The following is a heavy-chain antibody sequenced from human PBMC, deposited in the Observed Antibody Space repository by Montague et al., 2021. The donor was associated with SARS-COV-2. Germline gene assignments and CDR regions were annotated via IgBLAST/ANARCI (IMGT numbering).Heavy chain of an antibody. CDR3: ARGTLSVNMALVVLLGGLYYFDS. D-gene: IGHD4/OR15-4a*01. CDR1: GGSISSSSYY. CDR2: IYYSGST. Sequence: SETLSLTCTVSGGSISSSSYYWGWIRQPPGKGLEWIGSIYYSGSTYYNPSLKSRVTTSVDTSKNQFSLKLSSVTAADTAVYYCARGTLSVNMALVVLLGGLYYFDSWGQGTLVAVSS. V-gene: IGHV4-39*01. J-gene: IGHJ4*02.